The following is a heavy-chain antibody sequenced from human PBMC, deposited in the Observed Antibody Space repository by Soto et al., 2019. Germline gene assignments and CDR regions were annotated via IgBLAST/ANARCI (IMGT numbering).Heavy chain of an antibody. CDR2: ISYDGSNK. CDR1: GFTFSSYA. Sequence: QVQLVESGGGVVQPGRSLRLSCAASGFTFSSYAMHWVRQAPGKGLEWVAVISYDGSNKYYADSVKGRFTISRDNSKNTLYLQMNSLRAEDTAVYYCARLDSSGWAVDYWGQGTLVTVSS. D-gene: IGHD3-22*01. J-gene: IGHJ4*02. V-gene: IGHV3-30-3*01. CDR3: ARLDSSGWAVDY.